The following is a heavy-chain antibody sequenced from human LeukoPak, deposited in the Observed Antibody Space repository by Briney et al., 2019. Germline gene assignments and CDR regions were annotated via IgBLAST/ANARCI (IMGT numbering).Heavy chain of an antibody. D-gene: IGHD3-3*01. CDR1: GFTFSTFA. CDR2: IFPSGGEI. Sequence: GGSLRLSCEASGFTFSTFAMIWVRQPPGKGLEWVSSIFPSGGEIHYADSVRGRFTISRDNSQNTVSLQLNNLRIEDTALYYCAKTSLSDPSGHYYYMDVWGKGTTVTVSS. J-gene: IGHJ6*03. CDR3: AKTSLSDPSGHYYYMDV. V-gene: IGHV3-23*01.